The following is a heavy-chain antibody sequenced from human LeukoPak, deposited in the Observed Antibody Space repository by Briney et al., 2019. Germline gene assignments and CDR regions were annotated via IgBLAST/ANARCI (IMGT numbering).Heavy chain of an antibody. CDR3: ARDPAVLMVYTKNRKRTVTPTSVTCDY. CDR2: ISAYNGNT. D-gene: IGHD2-8*01. Sequence: ASVKVSCKASGYTFTSYGISWVRQAPGQGLEWMGWISAYNGNTNHAQKLQGRVTMTTDTSTSTAYMELGSLRSDDTAVYYCARDPAVLMVYTKNRKRTVTPTSVTCDYWGQGTLVTVSS. V-gene: IGHV1-18*01. CDR1: GYTFTSYG. J-gene: IGHJ4*02.